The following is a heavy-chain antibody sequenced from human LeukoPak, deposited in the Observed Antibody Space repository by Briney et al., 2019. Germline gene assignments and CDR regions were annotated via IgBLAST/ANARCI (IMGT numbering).Heavy chain of an antibody. V-gene: IGHV7-4-1*02. CDR1: GYTFTKYV. Sequence: ASVKVSCKASGYTFTKYVMNWVRQAPGQGLEWMGWINTNTGNPTYAQGFTGRFVFSLDTSVSTAYLQIISLKTEDTAVYYCASSYWNYDSSTYYHDYWGQGTLVTVSP. CDR2: INTNTGNP. CDR3: ASSYWNYDSSTYYHDY. D-gene: IGHD3-22*01. J-gene: IGHJ4*02.